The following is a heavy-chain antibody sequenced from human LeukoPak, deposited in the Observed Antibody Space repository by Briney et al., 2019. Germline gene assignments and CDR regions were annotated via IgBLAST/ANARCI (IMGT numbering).Heavy chain of an antibody. J-gene: IGHJ5*02. D-gene: IGHD3-10*01. CDR2: IYYSGST. CDR3: ARHPEVGEWPSSGWFDP. Sequence: SETLSLTCTVSGGSISSSSYYWGWIRQPPGKGLEWIGSIYYSGSTYYNPSLKSRVTISVDTSKNQFSLKLSSVTAADTAVYYCARHPEVGEWPSSGWFDPWGQGTLVTVSS. CDR1: GGSISSSSYY. V-gene: IGHV4-39*01.